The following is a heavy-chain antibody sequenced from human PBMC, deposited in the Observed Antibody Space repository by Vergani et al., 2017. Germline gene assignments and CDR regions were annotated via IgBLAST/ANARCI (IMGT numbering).Heavy chain of an antibody. Sequence: QVQLVQSGAEVKKPGASVKVSCKASGYTFTSYDINWVRQATGQGLEWMGWMNPNSGNTGYAQKFQGRVTMTRNTSISTAYMELSSLRSEDTAVYYCARRRAARGSYYYYGMDVWGQGTTVTVSS. CDR3: ARRRAARGSYYYYGMDV. CDR2: MNPNSGNT. V-gene: IGHV1-8*01. D-gene: IGHD6-6*01. J-gene: IGHJ6*02. CDR1: GYTFTSYD.